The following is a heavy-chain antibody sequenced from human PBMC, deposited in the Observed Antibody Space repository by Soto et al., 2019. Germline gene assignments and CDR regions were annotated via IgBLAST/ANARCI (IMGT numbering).Heavy chain of an antibody. CDR3: AMLVYDTRLNYMYLDF. CDR1: GVSISSGNW. CDR2: IFHDGTT. J-gene: IGHJ4*02. D-gene: IGHD6-6*01. Sequence: SESLSLTSAVSGVSISSGNWWTWVRQSPQRGLEYIGEIFHDGTTNYYPSFERRVAISVDTSKNQFSLKLTSVTASYTAIYFCAMLVYDTRLNYMYLDFWGQGTLVTVSS. V-gene: IGHV4-4*02.